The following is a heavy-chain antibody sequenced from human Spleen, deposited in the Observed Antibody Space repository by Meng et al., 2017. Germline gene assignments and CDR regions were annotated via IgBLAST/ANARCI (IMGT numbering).Heavy chain of an antibody. CDR1: GFTFSSYA. D-gene: IGHD1-26*01. Sequence: GESLKISCAASGFTFSSYAMHWVRQAPGKGLEWVAVISYDGSNKYYADSVKGRFTISRDNAKNSLYLQMNSLRAEDTAVYYCARVDHSGGYSFDIWGQGTMVTVSS. CDR3: ARVDHSGGYSFDI. V-gene: IGHV3-30*07. CDR2: ISYDGSNK. J-gene: IGHJ3*02.